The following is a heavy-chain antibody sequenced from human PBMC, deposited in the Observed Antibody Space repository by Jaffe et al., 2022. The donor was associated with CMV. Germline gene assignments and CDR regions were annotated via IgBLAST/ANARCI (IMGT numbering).Heavy chain of an antibody. D-gene: IGHD3-22*01. CDR3: ARHFPVFRYYDTAWFDP. Sequence: QVQLQESGPGLVKPSETLSLTCTVSGGSISSYYWSWIRQPPGKGLEWIGYIYYSGSTNYNPSLKSRVTISVDTSKNQFSLKLSSVTAADTAVYYCARHFPVFRYYDTAWFDPWGQGTLVTVSS. CDR2: IYYSGST. V-gene: IGHV4-59*08. J-gene: IGHJ5*02. CDR1: GGSISSYY.